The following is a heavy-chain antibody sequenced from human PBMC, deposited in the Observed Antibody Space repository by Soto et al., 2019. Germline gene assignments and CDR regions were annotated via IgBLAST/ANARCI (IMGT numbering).Heavy chain of an antibody. V-gene: IGHV3-49*03. D-gene: IGHD7-27*01. Sequence: GGSLRLSCTASGFTFGDYAMGWFRQAPGKGLEWVGFIRSKAYGGTTEYAASVKGRFTISRDDSKSIAYLQMNSLKTEDTAVYYCTANWDYYYYGMDVWGQGTTVTVSS. CDR1: GFTFGDYA. J-gene: IGHJ6*02. CDR2: IRSKAYGGTT. CDR3: TANWDYYYYGMDV.